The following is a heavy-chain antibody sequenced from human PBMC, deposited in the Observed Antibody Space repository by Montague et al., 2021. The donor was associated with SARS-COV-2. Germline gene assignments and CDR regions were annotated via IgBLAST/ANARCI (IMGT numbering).Heavy chain of an antibody. Sequence: SLRLSCAASGFTFSSYGMHWVRQAPGKGLEWVAVISYDGSNKYHADSVKGRFTISRDNSKNTLYLQMNSLRAEDTAVYYCAKDFMSLMVYAMVYYYYGMDVWGQGTTVTVSS. V-gene: IGHV3-30*18. D-gene: IGHD2-8*01. J-gene: IGHJ6*02. CDR1: GFTFSSYG. CDR3: AKDFMSLMVYAMVYYYYGMDV. CDR2: ISYDGSNK.